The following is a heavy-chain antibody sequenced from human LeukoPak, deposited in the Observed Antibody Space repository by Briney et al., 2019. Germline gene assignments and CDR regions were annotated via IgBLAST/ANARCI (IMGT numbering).Heavy chain of an antibody. D-gene: IGHD3-3*01. Sequence: GGSLRLSCAASGFTFSSYAMSWVRQAPGKGLEWVSAISGSGGSTYYADSVKGRFTISRDNSKNTLYLQMNSLRAEDTAVYYCAKDHQLMYYDFWSGYPYFDYWGQGTLVTVSS. V-gene: IGHV3-23*01. CDR2: ISGSGGST. J-gene: IGHJ4*02. CDR3: AKDHQLMYYDFWSGYPYFDY. CDR1: GFTFSSYA.